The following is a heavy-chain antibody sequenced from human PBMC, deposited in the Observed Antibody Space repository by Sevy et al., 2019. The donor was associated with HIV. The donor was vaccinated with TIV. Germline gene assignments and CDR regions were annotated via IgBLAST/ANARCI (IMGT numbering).Heavy chain of an antibody. Sequence: GGSLRLSCAASGFTFSTYGMHWVRQAPGKGLEWVASIRFDGNSKYYADSVKGRFTISRDNSKNTLDLQLNSLTAEDTAVYYCARADCGGDCYLVFDYRGQGTLVTVSS. CDR3: ARADCGGDCYLVFDY. CDR2: IRFDGNSK. D-gene: IGHD2-21*01. J-gene: IGHJ4*02. CDR1: GFTFSTYG. V-gene: IGHV3-30*02.